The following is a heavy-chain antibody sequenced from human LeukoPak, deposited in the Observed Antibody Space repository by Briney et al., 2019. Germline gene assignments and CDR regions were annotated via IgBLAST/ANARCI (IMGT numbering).Heavy chain of an antibody. V-gene: IGHV3-23*01. Sequence: GGSMRLSCAASAITFRSYAMSWVRQAPGKGLEWVSAISGSGDSTSYADPVKGRFTISRDNSKNTLYLQMNSLRAEDTAVCYCANGDAEWGERYFDYWGQGIVVTVSS. CDR1: AITFRSYA. J-gene: IGHJ4*02. CDR2: ISGSGDST. CDR3: ANGDAEWGERYFDY. D-gene: IGHD3-3*01.